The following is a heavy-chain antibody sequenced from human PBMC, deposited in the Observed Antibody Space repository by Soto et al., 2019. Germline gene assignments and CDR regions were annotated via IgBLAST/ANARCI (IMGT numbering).Heavy chain of an antibody. V-gene: IGHV5-51*01. J-gene: IGHJ4*02. D-gene: IGHD5-12*01. CDR2: INPGNSDT. CDR3: ARHEDIVAPID. Sequence: GESLKISCKGSESTFTNYWIGWARQMPGKGLEWMGIINPGNSDTRYSPSFQGQVTISADKSISTAYLQWSSLKASDTAMYYCARHEDIVAPIDWGQGTLVTVSS. CDR1: ESTFTNYW.